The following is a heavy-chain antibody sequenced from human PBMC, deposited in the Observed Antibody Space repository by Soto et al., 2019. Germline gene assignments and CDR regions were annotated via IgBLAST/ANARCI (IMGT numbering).Heavy chain of an antibody. Sequence: SVKVSCKASGFTFTSSAVQWVRQARGQRLEWIGWIVVGSGNTNYAQKFQERVTITRDMSTSTAYMELSSLRSEDTAVYYCAAPHCTNGVCYSGYYYYYGMDVWGQGTTVTV. J-gene: IGHJ6*02. CDR1: GFTFTSSA. CDR3: AAPHCTNGVCYSGYYYYYGMDV. V-gene: IGHV1-58*01. D-gene: IGHD2-8*01. CDR2: IVVGSGNT.